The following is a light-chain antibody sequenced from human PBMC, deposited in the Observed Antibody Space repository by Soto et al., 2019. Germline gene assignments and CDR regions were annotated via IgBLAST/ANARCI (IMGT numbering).Light chain of an antibody. J-gene: IGLJ3*02. Sequence: QSALTQPASVSGSPGQSITISCTGTSSDVGAYNFVSWHQQHPGKAPKLMIYNVYDRPSGISYRFSGSKSGNTASLTISGLQGEDEADYYCSSYAGGNNWVFGGGTQLTVL. CDR1: SSDVGAYNF. V-gene: IGLV2-14*03. CDR3: SSYAGGNNWV. CDR2: NVY.